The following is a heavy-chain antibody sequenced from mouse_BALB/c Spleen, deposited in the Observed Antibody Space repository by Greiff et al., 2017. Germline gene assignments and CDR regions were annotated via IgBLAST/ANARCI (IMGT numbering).Heavy chain of an antibody. CDR2: ILPGSGST. V-gene: IGHV1-9*01. CDR3: ARRGYGYLYWYFDV. CDR1: GYTFSSYW. Sequence: VQLQQSGAELMKPGASVKISCKATGYTFSSYWIEWVKQRPGHGLEWIGEILPGSGSTNYNEKFKGKATFHADTSSNTSYMQLSILTSEDSAVYYGARRGYGYLYWYFDVWGAGTTVTVSS. D-gene: IGHD1-2*01. J-gene: IGHJ1*01.